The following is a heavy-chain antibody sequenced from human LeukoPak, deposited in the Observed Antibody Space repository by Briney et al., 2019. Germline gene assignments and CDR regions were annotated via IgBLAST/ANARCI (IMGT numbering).Heavy chain of an antibody. CDR1: GFTFSSYA. J-gene: IGHJ6*03. Sequence: GGSLRLSCAASGFTFSSYAMSWVRQAPGKGLEWVSGIIDSGESTYYANFAKGRFTISRDNSNNTLYLQMNSLRAEDTAVYYCAKLGGQELHNYYVAVWGKGTTVIVAS. D-gene: IGHD3-16*01. V-gene: IGHV3-23*01. CDR2: IIDSGEST. CDR3: AKLGGQELHNYYVAV.